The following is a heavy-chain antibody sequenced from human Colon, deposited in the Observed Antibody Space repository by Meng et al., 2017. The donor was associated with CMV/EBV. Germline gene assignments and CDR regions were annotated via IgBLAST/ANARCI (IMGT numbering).Heavy chain of an antibody. CDR1: GYTFTSYD. D-gene: IGHD4-11*01. Sequence: ASVKVSCKASGYTFTSYDINWVRQATGQGLEWMGWMNPNSGNTGYAQKFQGRVTITRNTSISTAYMELSSLRSEDTAVYYCVRDLKATSVTTRGLYGLDIWGQGTTVTVSS. CDR2: MNPNSGNT. CDR3: VRDLKATSVTTRGLYGLDI. V-gene: IGHV1-8*03. J-gene: IGHJ6*02.